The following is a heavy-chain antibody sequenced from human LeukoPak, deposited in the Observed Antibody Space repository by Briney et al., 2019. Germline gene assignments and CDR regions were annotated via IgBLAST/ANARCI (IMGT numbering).Heavy chain of an antibody. Sequence: SETLSLTCTVSGGSISSYYWSWIRQPPGKGLGLIGYIYYSGSTNYNPSLKSRVTISVDTSKNQFSLKLSSVTAADTAVYYCAREWGYDSSGYFDYWGQGTLVTVSS. J-gene: IGHJ4*02. CDR1: GGSISSYY. D-gene: IGHD3-22*01. CDR2: IYYSGST. V-gene: IGHV4-59*01. CDR3: AREWGYDSSGYFDY.